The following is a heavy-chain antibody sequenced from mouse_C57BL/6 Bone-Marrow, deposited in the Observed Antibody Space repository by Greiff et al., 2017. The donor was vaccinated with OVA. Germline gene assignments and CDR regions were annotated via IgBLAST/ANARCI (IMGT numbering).Heavy chain of an antibody. Sequence: VQLKESVAELVRPGASVKLSCTASGFNIKNTYMHWVKQRPEQGLEWIGRIDPANGNTKYAPKFQGKATITADTSSNTAYLQLSSLTSEDTAIYYCASPLITTVVAKDAMDYWGQGTSVTVSS. D-gene: IGHD1-1*01. CDR1: GFNIKNTY. CDR2: IDPANGNT. CDR3: ASPLITTVVAKDAMDY. V-gene: IGHV14-3*01. J-gene: IGHJ4*01.